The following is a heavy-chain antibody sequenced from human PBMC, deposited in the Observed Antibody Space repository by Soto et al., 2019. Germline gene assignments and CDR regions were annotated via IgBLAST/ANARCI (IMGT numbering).Heavy chain of an antibody. CDR2: IFQSGAT. CDR1: GFSVSDKY. D-gene: IGHD1-20*01. J-gene: IGHJ4*02. V-gene: IGHV3-53*01. CDR3: AKDRHPDGIWSFDY. Sequence: GGSLRLSCAASGFSVSDKYMSWVRQPPGKGLEWVSGIFQSGATFYTDSVKGRFTISRDNSKSMVYLQMDSLRADDTALHYCAKDRHPDGIWSFDYWGRGILVTVSS.